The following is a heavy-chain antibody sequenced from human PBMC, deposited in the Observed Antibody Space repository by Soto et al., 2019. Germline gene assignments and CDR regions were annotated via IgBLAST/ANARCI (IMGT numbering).Heavy chain of an antibody. CDR1: GFTFGDYA. Sequence: GGSLRLSCTASGFTFGDYAMSWFRQAPGKGLEWVGFIRSKAYGGTTEYAASVKGRFTISRDDSKSIAXLQMNSLKTXXXAVXYCTRDIVVVVDNYYYYYYGMDVWGQGTTVTVSS. J-gene: IGHJ6*02. V-gene: IGHV3-49*03. CDR3: TRDIVVVVDNYYYYYYGMDV. D-gene: IGHD2-15*01. CDR2: IRSKAYGGTT.